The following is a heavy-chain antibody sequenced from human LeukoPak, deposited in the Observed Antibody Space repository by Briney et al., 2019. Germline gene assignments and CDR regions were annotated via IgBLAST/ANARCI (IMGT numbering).Heavy chain of an antibody. V-gene: IGHV3-23*01. CDR1: GFTFSSYA. CDR3: AKSRERLLWFGELLSDFDY. D-gene: IGHD3-10*01. J-gene: IGHJ4*02. Sequence: GGSLRLSCAASGFTFSSYAMSWVRQAPGKGLEWVSAISGSGGSTYYADSVKGRFTISRDNSKNTLYLQMNSLRAEDAAVYYCAKSRERLLWFGELLSDFDYWGQGTLVTVSS. CDR2: ISGSGGST.